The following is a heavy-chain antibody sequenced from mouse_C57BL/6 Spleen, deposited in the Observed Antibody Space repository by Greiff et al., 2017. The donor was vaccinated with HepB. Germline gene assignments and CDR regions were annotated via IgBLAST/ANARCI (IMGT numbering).Heavy chain of an antibody. Sequence: EVHLVESGGGLVKPGGSLKLSCAASGFTFSSYAMSWVRQTPEKRLEWVATISDGGSYTYYPDNVKGRFTISRDNAKNNLYLQMSHLKSEDTAMYYCAREGVSYFDYWGQGTTLTVSS. CDR1: GFTFSSYA. V-gene: IGHV5-4*01. CDR3: AREGVSYFDY. CDR2: ISDGGSYT. J-gene: IGHJ2*01.